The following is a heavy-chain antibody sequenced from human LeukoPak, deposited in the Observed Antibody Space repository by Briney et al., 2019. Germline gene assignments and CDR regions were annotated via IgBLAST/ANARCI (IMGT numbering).Heavy chain of an antibody. CDR1: GGSISSGGYY. CDR3: ARDHRAVFDY. V-gene: IGHV4-31*03. J-gene: IGHJ4*02. Sequence: SETLSLTCTVSGGSISSGGYYWSWIRQHPGKGLEWIGYIYYSGSTYYNPSLKSRVTISVDTSKNQFSLKLSSVTAADTAVYYCARDHRAVFDYWGQGTLVTVS. CDR2: IYYSGST.